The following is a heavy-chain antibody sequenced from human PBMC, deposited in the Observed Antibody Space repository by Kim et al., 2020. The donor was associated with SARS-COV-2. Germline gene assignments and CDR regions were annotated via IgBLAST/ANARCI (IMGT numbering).Heavy chain of an antibody. J-gene: IGHJ5*02. Sequence: TAEYAESVKGRFTISRDNSTGIAYLQMNSLKTEDTDIYYCNYYGSGSYSPWGQGTLVTVSS. V-gene: IGHV3-49*02. CDR2: TA. D-gene: IGHD3-10*01. CDR3: NYYGSGSYSP.